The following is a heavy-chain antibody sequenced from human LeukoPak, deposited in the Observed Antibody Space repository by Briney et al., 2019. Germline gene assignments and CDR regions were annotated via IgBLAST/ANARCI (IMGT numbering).Heavy chain of an antibody. Sequence: GGSLRLSCAASGFTFSTYDIHWVRQAPGKGLEWVAFIRFDGSNKYFADSVKGRFTISRDNSKNTVYVLMNSLRPEDTAVYYCARGTTRLAYYYMDVWGKGTTVTISS. CDR3: ARGTTRLAYYYMDV. CDR2: IRFDGSNK. J-gene: IGHJ6*03. V-gene: IGHV3-30*02. D-gene: IGHD1-26*01. CDR1: GFTFSTYD.